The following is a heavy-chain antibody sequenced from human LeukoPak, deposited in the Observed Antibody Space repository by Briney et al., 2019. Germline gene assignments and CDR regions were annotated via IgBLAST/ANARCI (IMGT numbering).Heavy chain of an antibody. Sequence: SETLSLTCAVCGGSFSGYYCSWIRQPPGKGLEGIGEINHSGSTNYNPSLKSRVTISVDTSKNQFSLKLSSVTAADTAVYYCARAAYSGSYYVDYWGQGTLVTVSS. CDR1: GGSFSGYY. CDR3: ARAAYSGSYYVDY. D-gene: IGHD1-26*01. CDR2: INHSGST. J-gene: IGHJ4*02. V-gene: IGHV4-34*01.